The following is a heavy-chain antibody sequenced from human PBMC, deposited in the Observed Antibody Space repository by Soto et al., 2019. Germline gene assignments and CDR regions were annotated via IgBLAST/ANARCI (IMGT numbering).Heavy chain of an antibody. V-gene: IGHV1-69*16. J-gene: IGHJ4*01. CDR3: ARDHHTIFGVVDTDY. D-gene: IGHD3-3*01. CDR1: GGGNLRDYR. CDR2: IIPKLGSA. Sequence: GASVKVSCKASGGGNLRDYRTTWVRRAPGQGLEWMGGIIPKLGSANYAQNLQGRVTMTTDESTNTVYMELRSLRSDDTAVYFCARDHHTIFGVVDTDYWGQGTLVTVSS.